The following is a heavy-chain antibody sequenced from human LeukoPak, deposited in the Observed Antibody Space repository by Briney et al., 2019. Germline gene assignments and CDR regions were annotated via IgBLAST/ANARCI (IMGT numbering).Heavy chain of an antibody. CDR2: VSYSGST. CDR3: ARSPPIYYDSSDYYYYCGMDV. D-gene: IGHD3-22*01. CDR1: GDSISNHY. V-gene: IGHV4-59*11. J-gene: IGHJ6*02. Sequence: SETLSLTCTVSGDSISNHYWTWIRQPPGRGLEWIACVSYSGSTNYNPSLKSRVTMSVDTSKNQFSLKLSSVTAADTAVYYCARSPPIYYDSSDYYYYCGMDVWGQGTTVTVSS.